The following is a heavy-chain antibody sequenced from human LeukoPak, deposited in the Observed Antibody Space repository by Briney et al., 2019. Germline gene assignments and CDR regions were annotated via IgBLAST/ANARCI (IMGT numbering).Heavy chain of an antibody. Sequence: QTSETLSLTCTVSGGSISSYYWSWIRQPPGKGLEWIGYIYYSGSTNYNPSLKSRVTISVDTSKNQFSLKLSSVTAADTAVYYCARCRYYDFWSGSAPTSGPYYYYGMDVWGQGTTVTVSS. CDR3: ARCRYYDFWSGSAPTSGPYYYYGMDV. D-gene: IGHD3-3*01. CDR2: IYYSGST. CDR1: GGSISSYY. V-gene: IGHV4-59*01. J-gene: IGHJ6*02.